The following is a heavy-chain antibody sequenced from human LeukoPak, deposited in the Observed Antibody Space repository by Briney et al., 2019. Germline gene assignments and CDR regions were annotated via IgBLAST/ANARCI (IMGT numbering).Heavy chain of an antibody. CDR3: TRGPVYWMWGALSTPYYFDD. CDR2: MNPNSANT. D-gene: IGHD2/OR15-2a*01. Sequence: ASVKVSCKASGYTFTTYDINWVRQATGHGLEWLGWMNPNSANTGYAQKFQGRLTITRNTSISTAYMELSSLRSEDTAVYHCTRGPVYWMWGALSTPYYFDDWGQGTLVTVSS. CDR1: GYTFTTYD. J-gene: IGHJ4*02. V-gene: IGHV1-8*03.